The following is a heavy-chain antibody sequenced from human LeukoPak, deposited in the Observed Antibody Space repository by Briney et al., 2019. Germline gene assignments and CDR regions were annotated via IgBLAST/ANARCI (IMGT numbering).Heavy chain of an antibody. CDR3: ARGRYDFWSGYFDY. J-gene: IGHJ4*02. Sequence: PGGTLRLSCAASGFTFSSYGMSWVRQAPGEGLEWVSSISGSADNTYYADFVKGRFTISRDNSKNTLYLQINSLRAEDTAVYYCARGRYDFWSGYFDYWGQGTLVTVSS. CDR2: ISGSADNT. CDR1: GFTFSSYG. V-gene: IGHV3-23*01. D-gene: IGHD3-3*01.